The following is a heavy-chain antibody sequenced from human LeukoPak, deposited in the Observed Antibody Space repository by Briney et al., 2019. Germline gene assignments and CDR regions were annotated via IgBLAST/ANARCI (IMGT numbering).Heavy chain of an antibody. J-gene: IGHJ4*02. V-gene: IGHV4-59*12. CDR1: GGSISSYY. CDR3: AREKPMVRGVIINY. Sequence: PSETLSLTCTVSGGSISSYYWSWIRQPPGKGLEWIGYIYYSGSTNYNPSLKSRVTISVDTSKNQFSLKLSSVTAADTAVYYCAREKPMVRGVIINYWGQGTLVTVSP. CDR2: IYYSGST. D-gene: IGHD3-10*01.